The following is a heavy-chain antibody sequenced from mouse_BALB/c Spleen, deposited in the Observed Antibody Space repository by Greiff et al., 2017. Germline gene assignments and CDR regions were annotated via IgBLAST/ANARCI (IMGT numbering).Heavy chain of an antibody. D-gene: IGHD1-1*01. CDR1: GFSLTSYG. CDR2: IWAGGST. CDR3: AREVDYYGSRSYFDV. J-gene: IGHJ1*01. V-gene: IGHV2-9*02. Sequence: QVQLKESGPGLVAPSQSLSITCTVSGFSLTSYGVHWVRQPPGKGLEWLGVIWAGGSTNYNSALMSRLSISKDNSKSQVFLKMNSLQTDDTAMYYCAREVDYYGSRSYFDVWGAGTTVTVSS.